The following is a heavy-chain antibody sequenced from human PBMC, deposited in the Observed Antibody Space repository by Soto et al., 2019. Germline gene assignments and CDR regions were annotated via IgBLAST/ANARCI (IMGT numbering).Heavy chain of an antibody. Sequence: EVQLLESGGGLVQPGGSLRLSGAASGFTFSSYAMSWVRQAPGKGREWVSAISGSGGSTYYADSVKGRFTISRDNSKNTLYLKMNSLRAEDTAVYYCAKEEWGIAARPSWFDPWGQGTLVTVSS. CDR3: AKEEWGIAARPSWFDP. CDR1: GFTFSSYA. D-gene: IGHD6-6*01. J-gene: IGHJ5*02. V-gene: IGHV3-23*01. CDR2: ISGSGGST.